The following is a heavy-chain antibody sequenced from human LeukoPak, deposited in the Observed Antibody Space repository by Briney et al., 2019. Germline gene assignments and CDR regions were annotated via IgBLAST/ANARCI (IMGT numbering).Heavy chain of an antibody. V-gene: IGHV3-21*01. CDR2: ISSSGHYI. CDR3: AIEKNRVVLTAPLQY. D-gene: IGHD4/OR15-4a*01. Sequence: GGSLRLSCAASGFTFSVYNMTWVSQDPGKGLEWVASISSSGHYIYYADSVKGRFTISRDNAKDSLFLQMNSLRPEDTAVYYCAIEKNRVVLTAPLQYWVQRTLVTVSS. CDR1: GFTFSVYN. J-gene: IGHJ4*02.